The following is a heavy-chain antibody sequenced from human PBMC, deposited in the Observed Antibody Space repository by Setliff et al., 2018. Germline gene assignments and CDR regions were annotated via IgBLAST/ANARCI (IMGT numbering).Heavy chain of an antibody. CDR1: GYTFTTYY. J-gene: IGHJ4*02. CDR2: INPGDGST. D-gene: IGHD3-3*01. Sequence: RASVKVSCKASGYTFTTYYMHWVRQAPGQGLEWMGVINPGDGSTTYAQKFQGRVKMTRDTSTNTVYMQLNSLRFEDRAVYYCARENTAKNFWGEESDYWGQGTQVTVSS. CDR3: ARENTAKNFWGEESDY. V-gene: IGHV1-46*01.